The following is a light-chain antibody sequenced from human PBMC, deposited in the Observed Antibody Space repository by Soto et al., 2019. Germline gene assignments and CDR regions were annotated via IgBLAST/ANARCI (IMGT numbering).Light chain of an antibody. J-gene: IGLJ2*01. CDR2: EVT. Sequence: QSVLTQPPSASGSPGQSVTISCTGTSSDLGDFNYVSWYQQHPGQVPKLMIYEVTKRPSGVPDRFSGSKSGNTASLTVSGLQAEDEADYYCSSRIGGTSVVFGGGTKGTVL. CDR3: SSRIGGTSVV. V-gene: IGLV2-8*01. CDR1: SSDLGDFNY.